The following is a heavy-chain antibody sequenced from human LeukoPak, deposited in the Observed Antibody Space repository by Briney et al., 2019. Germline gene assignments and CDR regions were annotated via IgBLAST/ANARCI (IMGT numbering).Heavy chain of an antibody. CDR3: ARDPSWGSGYVMEDLGGRDY. CDR1: GFTFSSYG. Sequence: GGSLRLSCAASGFTFSSYGMHWVRQAPGKGLEWVSSISSSSSYIYYADSVKGRFTISRDNAKNSLYLQMNSLRAEDTAVYYCARDPSWGSGYVMEDLGGRDYWGQGTLVTVSS. CDR2: ISSSSSYI. D-gene: IGHD5-12*01. J-gene: IGHJ4*02. V-gene: IGHV3-21*01.